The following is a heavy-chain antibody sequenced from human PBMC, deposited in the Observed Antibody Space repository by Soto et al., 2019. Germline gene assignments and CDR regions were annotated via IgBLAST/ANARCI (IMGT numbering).Heavy chain of an antibody. V-gene: IGHV1-18*01. CDR2: ISAYNGNT. J-gene: IGHJ6*03. CDR3: ARDRPESYSNYLSDYYYYYMDV. D-gene: IGHD4-4*01. CDR1: GYTFTSYG. Sequence: GASVKVSCKASGYTFTSYGISWVRQAPGQGLEWMGWISAYNGNTNYAQKLQGRVTMTTDTSTSTAYMELRSLRSDDTAVYYCARDRPESYSNYLSDYYYYYMDVWGKGTTVTVSS.